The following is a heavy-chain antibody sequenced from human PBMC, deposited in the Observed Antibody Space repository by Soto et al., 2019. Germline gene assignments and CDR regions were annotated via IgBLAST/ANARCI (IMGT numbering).Heavy chain of an antibody. V-gene: IGHV5-51*01. J-gene: IGHJ3*02. CDR1: GYSFTSYW. CDR2: IYPGDSDT. Sequence: PGESLKISCKGSGYSFTSYWIGWVRQMPGKGLEWMGIIYPGDSDTRYSPSFQGQVTISADKSISTAYLQWSSLKASDTAMYYCAGVDGYSYVRDAFDIWGQGTMVTVSS. D-gene: IGHD5-18*01. CDR3: AGVDGYSYVRDAFDI.